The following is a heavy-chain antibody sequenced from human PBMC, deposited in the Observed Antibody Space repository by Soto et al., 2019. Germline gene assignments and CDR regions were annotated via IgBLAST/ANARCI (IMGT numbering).Heavy chain of an antibody. V-gene: IGHV1-8*01. Sequence: QVQLVQLGAEVKKPGASVKVSCKASGYTFTSDDINWVRQATGQGLEWMGWMNPYSGDTGYAQKFQGRVTMTRDTSISTAYMELSSLSSEDTAVYYCARGVAAAGTDWFDPWGQGTLVTVSS. J-gene: IGHJ5*02. CDR3: ARGVAAAGTDWFDP. D-gene: IGHD6-13*01. CDR2: MNPYSGDT. CDR1: GYTFTSDD.